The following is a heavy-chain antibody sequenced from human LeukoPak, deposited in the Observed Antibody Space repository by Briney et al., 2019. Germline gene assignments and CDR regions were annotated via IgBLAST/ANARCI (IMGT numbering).Heavy chain of an antibody. Sequence: ASVKVSCKASGYTFSNYNIHWLRQAPGQGLEWMGIVNPSGDSTNYAQNFQGRVTMTGDTSTSTVYMELSSLRFEDTAVYYCARVRDGYNDAYDIWGQGTMVTVTS. CDR3: ARVRDGYNDAYDI. CDR1: GYTFSNYN. V-gene: IGHV1-46*01. D-gene: IGHD5-24*01. CDR2: VNPSGDST. J-gene: IGHJ3*02.